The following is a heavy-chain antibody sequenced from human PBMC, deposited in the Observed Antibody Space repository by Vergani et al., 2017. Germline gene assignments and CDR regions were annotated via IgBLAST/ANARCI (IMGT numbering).Heavy chain of an antibody. Sequence: QVQLVQSGAEVKKPGSSVKVSCKASGGTFSSYTISWVRQAPGQGLEWMGRIIPILGIANYAQKFQGRVTITADKSTSTAYMELSSLRSEDTAVDYCAGYYDSSGYYDWDAFDIWGQGTMVTVSS. CDR3: AGYYDSSGYYDWDAFDI. V-gene: IGHV1-69*02. CDR2: IIPILGIA. J-gene: IGHJ3*02. CDR1: GGTFSSYT. D-gene: IGHD3-22*01.